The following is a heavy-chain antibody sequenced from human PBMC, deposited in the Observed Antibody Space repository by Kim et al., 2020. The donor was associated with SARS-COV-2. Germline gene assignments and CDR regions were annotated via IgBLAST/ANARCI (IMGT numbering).Heavy chain of an antibody. D-gene: IGHD1-26*01. CDR3: AGGGXAFDI. J-gene: IGHJ3*02. CDR2: IWYDGSQK. Sequence: GGSLRLSCAASRFTFSSFGMHWVRQAPGKGLEWVAVIWYDGSQKYYADSVKGRFIXSGDXXKNTLYLQMNSLRGEDTXVXXXAGGGXAFDIWGQGTXGTVSS. V-gene: IGHV3-33*01. CDR1: RFTFSSFG.